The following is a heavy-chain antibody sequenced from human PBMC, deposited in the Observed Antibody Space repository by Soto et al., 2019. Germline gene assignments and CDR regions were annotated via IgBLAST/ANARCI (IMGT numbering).Heavy chain of an antibody. V-gene: IGHV3-11*01. CDR1: GFTFSDYY. D-gene: IGHD6-19*01. CDR2: ISSSGSSI. J-gene: IGHJ4*02. Sequence: QVQLVESGGGLVKPGGSLRLSCAASGFTFSDYYMTWIRQAPGQGLEWVSYISSSGSSIYYADSVKGRFTISRDNAKNSLFLQMNSLRAEDTAVYYCARDRVAAYYFDYWGRGTLVTVSS. CDR3: ARDRVAAYYFDY.